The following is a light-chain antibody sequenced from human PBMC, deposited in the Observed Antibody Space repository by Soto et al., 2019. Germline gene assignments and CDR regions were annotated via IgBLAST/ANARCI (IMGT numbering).Light chain of an antibody. CDR2: GAS. Sequence: EIVLSQSPGTLSLSPGERATLSCRASQSVSSSYLAWYQQKPGQAPRRLIYGASSRATGIPDRVSGSGSGTDFTLTISRLEPEDFAVYYCQQYGSSPPWTFGQGTKV. J-gene: IGKJ1*01. CDR1: QSVSSSY. V-gene: IGKV3-20*01. CDR3: QQYGSSPPWT.